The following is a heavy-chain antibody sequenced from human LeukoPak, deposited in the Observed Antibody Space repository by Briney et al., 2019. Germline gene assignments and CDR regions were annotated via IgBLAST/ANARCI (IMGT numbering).Heavy chain of an antibody. V-gene: IGHV3-23*01. Sequence: PGGSLRLSCAASGFTFSNYGMTWVRQAPGKGLEWVSTISTSGGSTYYADSVKGRFTISRDNSKNTLYLRMNSLRAEDTAVYYCAKDRYCSGGNCYSFDYWGQGTLVTVSS. CDR1: GFTFSNYG. CDR3: AKDRYCSGGNCYSFDY. CDR2: ISTSGGST. D-gene: IGHD2-15*01. J-gene: IGHJ4*02.